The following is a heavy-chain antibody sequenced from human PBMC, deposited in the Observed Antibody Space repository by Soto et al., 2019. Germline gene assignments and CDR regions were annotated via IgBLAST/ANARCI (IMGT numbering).Heavy chain of an antibody. J-gene: IGHJ4*02. V-gene: IGHV3-23*01. Sequence: GGSLILSCVASGFTVSGNSWSWVRQAPGKGLEWVSSISSSGGNTFYADSVKGRFAISRDKSKNTLYLQLNSLRAEDTAVYYCAKWRNFYFDYWGQGTLVTVSS. CDR1: GFTVSGNS. CDR3: AKWRNFYFDY. CDR2: ISSSGGNT. D-gene: IGHD1-7*01.